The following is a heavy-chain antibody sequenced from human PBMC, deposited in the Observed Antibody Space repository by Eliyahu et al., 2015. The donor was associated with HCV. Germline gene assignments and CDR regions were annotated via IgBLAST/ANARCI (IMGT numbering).Heavy chain of an antibody. CDR1: GGTFSNYG. CDR2: GIPLFGPA. Sequence: QVQLVQSGAEVKKPGSSVKVSCKAPGGTFSNYGISWVRQAPGPGAGWVGGGIPLFGPANYAQKFKGRLTATADESTNTAFMELSSLRSEDTAVYFCARSGSSWYGGFDLWGQGTLVTVSS. D-gene: IGHD6-13*01. V-gene: IGHV1-69*01. CDR3: ARSGSSWYGGFDL. J-gene: IGHJ4*02.